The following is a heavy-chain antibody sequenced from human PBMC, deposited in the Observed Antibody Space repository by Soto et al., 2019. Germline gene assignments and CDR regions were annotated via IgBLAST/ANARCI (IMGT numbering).Heavy chain of an antibody. Sequence: EVQLVESGGVVVQPGGSLRLSCAASGFTFDDYTMHWVRQAPGKGLEWVSLISWDGGSTYYADSVKGRFTISRDNSKNTLYLQMNSLRTEDNALYYCAKDRATFGGVVLCCGMDVWGQGTTVTVSS. J-gene: IGHJ6*02. CDR2: ISWDGGST. D-gene: IGHD3-16*01. CDR1: GFTFDDYT. V-gene: IGHV3-43*01. CDR3: AKDRATFGGVVLCCGMDV.